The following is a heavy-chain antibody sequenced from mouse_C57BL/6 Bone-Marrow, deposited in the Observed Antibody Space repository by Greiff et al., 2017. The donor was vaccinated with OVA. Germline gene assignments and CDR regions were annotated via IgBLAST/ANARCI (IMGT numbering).Heavy chain of an antibody. D-gene: IGHD1-1*01. V-gene: IGHV1-64*01. Sequence: QVQLQQPGAELVKPGASVKLSCKASGYTFTSYWMHWVKQRPGQGLEWIGMIHPNSGSTNYNEKFKSKATLTVDKSSSTAYMQLSSLTSEDSAVYYCASNYYGGSYVDYWGQGTTLTVSS. CDR1: GYTFTSYW. CDR3: ASNYYGGSYVDY. J-gene: IGHJ2*01. CDR2: IHPNSGST.